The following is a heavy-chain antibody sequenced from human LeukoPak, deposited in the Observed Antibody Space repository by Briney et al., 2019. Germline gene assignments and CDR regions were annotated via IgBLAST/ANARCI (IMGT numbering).Heavy chain of an antibody. D-gene: IGHD1-14*01. CDR1: GYNFNSYF. Sequence: GASVKVSCKASGYNFNSYFMYWVRQAPGQGLEWMGIINPSGGNTNYAQKFQGRVTMTRDTSISTAYMELSRLRSDDTAVYYCARFPGGAEYRHYYYMDVWGTGTTVTVSS. CDR2: INPSGGNT. CDR3: ARFPGGAEYRHYYYMDV. J-gene: IGHJ6*03. V-gene: IGHV1-46*02.